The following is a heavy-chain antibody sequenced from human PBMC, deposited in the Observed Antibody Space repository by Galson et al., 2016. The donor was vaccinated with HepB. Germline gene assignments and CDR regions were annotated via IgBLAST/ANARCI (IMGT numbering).Heavy chain of an antibody. Sequence: SLRLSCAASGFIVSDYAMHWVRQAPGKGLEWVAVMSYDGINKYYAASVQGRFTISRDTSKSTLYLQMSSLRPEDTAVYYCARALGGRVPHDFWGQGTLVTVSS. CDR3: ARALGGRVPHDF. V-gene: IGHV3-30-3*01. CDR1: GFIVSDYA. CDR2: MSYDGINK. J-gene: IGHJ4*02. D-gene: IGHD3-16*01.